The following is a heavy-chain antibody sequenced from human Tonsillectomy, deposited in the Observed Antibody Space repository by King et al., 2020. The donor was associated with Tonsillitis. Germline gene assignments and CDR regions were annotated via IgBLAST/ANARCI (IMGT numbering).Heavy chain of an antibody. J-gene: IGHJ4*02. CDR2: IVPIFGTS. V-gene: IGHV1-69*18. D-gene: IGHD6-25*01. CDR3: ARRLGGVAPFAS. CDR1: GDTFSTYG. Sequence: VQLVESGAEVKKPGSSVKVSCKASGDTFSTYGINWVRQAPGQGLEWMGRIVPIFGTSNYAQKFQGRVTITADESTSTAYMELSSLRSEDTAVYYCARRLGGVAPFASWGQGTLVTVSS.